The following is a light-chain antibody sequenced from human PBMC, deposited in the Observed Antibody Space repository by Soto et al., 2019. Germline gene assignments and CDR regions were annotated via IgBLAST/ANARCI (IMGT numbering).Light chain of an antibody. CDR3: SSHGGSNMPDV. Sequence: QSALTQPPSASGSPGQSVAISCTGTSSDIGGYNFVSWYQQDPGKAPKLMIYEVTKRPSGVPDRFSGSKSGDTATLVVSGLHAEDDADYFCSSHGGSNMPDVFGTGTNLTVL. CDR2: EVT. J-gene: IGLJ1*01. V-gene: IGLV2-8*01. CDR1: SSDIGGYNF.